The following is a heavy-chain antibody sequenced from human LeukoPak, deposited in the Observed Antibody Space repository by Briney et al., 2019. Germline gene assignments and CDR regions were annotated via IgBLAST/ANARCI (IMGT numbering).Heavy chain of an antibody. J-gene: IGHJ4*02. V-gene: IGHV3-30*09. Sequence: GGSLRLSCAASGFTFNSYVMHWVRQAPGKGPEWVAVIEYDENRKYYEDSVKGRFAISRDNSKNMLYLQINSLTTEDTAVYYCARGYGENSDYHLKYWGQGTLVTVSS. CDR3: ARGYGENSDYHLKY. CDR2: IEYDENRK. CDR1: GFTFNSYV. D-gene: IGHD4-11*01.